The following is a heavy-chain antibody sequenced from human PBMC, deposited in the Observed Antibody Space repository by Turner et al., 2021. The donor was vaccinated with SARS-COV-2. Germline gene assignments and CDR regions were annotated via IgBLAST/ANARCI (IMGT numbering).Heavy chain of an antibody. V-gene: IGHV3-33*01. J-gene: IGHJ4*02. CDR2: IWYDGSNK. D-gene: IGHD6-13*01. CDR3: ARASQNGYSSSWYDPDIDY. CDR1: GFPWSSYG. Sequence: VQLVDSGGVVVLPGQSLRLPGPASGFPWSSYGMHWVRQAPGKGLEWVAVIWYDGSNKYYAASVKGLFTIARDNSKNTLHLQRNSPGAEATAVYYGARASQNGYSSSWYDPDIDYWGQGTLVTVSS.